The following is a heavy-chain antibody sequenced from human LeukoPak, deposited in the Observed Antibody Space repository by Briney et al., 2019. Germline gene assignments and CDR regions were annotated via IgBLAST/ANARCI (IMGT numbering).Heavy chain of an antibody. CDR3: AKGRIEYRRYCYYGMDV. J-gene: IGHJ6*02. CDR2: ISGDGGST. Sequence: TGGPLRLSCAASGFTFDDYAMHWVRQAPGKGLEWVSLISGDGGSTYYTDSVKGRFTISRDNSKNSLYLQMNSLITEDTALYYCAKGRIEYRRYCYYGMDVWGQGTTVTVSS. D-gene: IGHD2/OR15-2a*01. CDR1: GFTFDDYA. V-gene: IGHV3-43*02.